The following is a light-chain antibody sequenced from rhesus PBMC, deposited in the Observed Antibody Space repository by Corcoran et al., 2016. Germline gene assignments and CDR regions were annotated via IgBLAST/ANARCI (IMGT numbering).Light chain of an antibody. J-gene: IGKJ3*01. CDR3: QQYNSRPFT. CDR2: KAS. V-gene: IGKV1-22*01. CDR1: QGISSW. Sequence: DIQMTQSPSSLSASVGDTVAITCRASQGISSWLAWYQQKPGKAPNLLIYKASSLQSGVPSRFRGSGSWTYFTLTISSLQSEDFATYYCQQYNSRPFTFGPGTKLDIK.